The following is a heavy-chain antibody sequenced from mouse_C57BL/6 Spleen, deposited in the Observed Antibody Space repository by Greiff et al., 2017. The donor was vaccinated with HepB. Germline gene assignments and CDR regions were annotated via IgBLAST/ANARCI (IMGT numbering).Heavy chain of an antibody. CDR2: ISSGGSYT. CDR3: ARHPYGSSYERGYYFDY. Sequence: EVKLMESGGDLVKPGGSLKLSCAASGFTFSSYGMSWVRQTPDKRLEWVATISSGGSYTYYPDSVKGRFTISRDNAKNTLYLQMSSLKSEDTAMYYCARHPYGSSYERGYYFDYWGQGTTLTVSS. V-gene: IGHV5-6*01. CDR1: GFTFSSYG. J-gene: IGHJ2*01. D-gene: IGHD1-1*01.